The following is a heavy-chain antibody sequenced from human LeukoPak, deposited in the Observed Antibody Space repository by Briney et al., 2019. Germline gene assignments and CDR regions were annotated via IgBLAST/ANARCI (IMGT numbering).Heavy chain of an antibody. CDR1: GYTFTSYY. CDR3: ARDPVAAPPLNYYYGMDV. CDR2: INPSGGST. Sequence: ASVKVSCKASGYTFTSYYMHWVRQAPGQGLEWMGIINPSGGSTSYAQKFQGRVTMTRDTSTSTVYMELSSLRSEDTAAYYCARDPVAAPPLNYYYGMDVWGQGTTVTVSS. D-gene: IGHD2-15*01. V-gene: IGHV1-46*01. J-gene: IGHJ6*02.